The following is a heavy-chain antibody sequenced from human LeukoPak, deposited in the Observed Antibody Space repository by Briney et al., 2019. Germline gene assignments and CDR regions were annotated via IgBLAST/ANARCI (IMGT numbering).Heavy chain of an antibody. CDR3: ARSSASTLSGGYGFLLPTFDY. J-gene: IGHJ4*02. CDR2: IHTSGST. D-gene: IGHD2-21*01. V-gene: IGHV4-4*07. Sequence: SETLSLTCTLSGGSISNYHWGWIRQPAGKGLEWIGQIHTSGSTNYNPPLKSRVTMSIDTPENQLSLTIRSATAADTAVYYCARSSASTLSGGYGFLLPTFDYWGQGTLVTVSS. CDR1: GGSISNYH.